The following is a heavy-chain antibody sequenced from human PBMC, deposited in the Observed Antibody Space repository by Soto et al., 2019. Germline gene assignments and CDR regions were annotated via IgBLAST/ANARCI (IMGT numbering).Heavy chain of an antibody. V-gene: IGHV4-31*03. CDR3: ARDSYYYDSSGYYNYYGMDV. CDR1: GGSISSGGYY. Sequence: PSETLSLTCTVSGGSISSGGYYWSWIRQHPGKGLEWIGYIYYSGSTYYNPSLKSRVTISVDTSKNQFSLKLSSVTAADTAVYYCARDSYYYDSSGYYNYYGMDVWGQGTTVTVSS. CDR2: IYYSGST. J-gene: IGHJ6*02. D-gene: IGHD3-22*01.